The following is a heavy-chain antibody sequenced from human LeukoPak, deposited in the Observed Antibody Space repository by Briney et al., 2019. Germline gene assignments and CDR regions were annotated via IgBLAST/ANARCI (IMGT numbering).Heavy chain of an antibody. J-gene: IGHJ4*02. V-gene: IGHV3-23*01. CDR3: ANGAAGRYCTSNICYR. D-gene: IGHD2-2*01. CDR1: GCTFSTYS. Sequence: GGSLRLSCAASGCTFSTYSMTWVRQAPGKGLEWVSAINSGGDDKYYADSVRGRFTISRDNSKNTLYLHMNSLRAEDTAVYYCANGAAGRYCTSNICYRWGQGTLVTVSS. CDR2: INSGGDDK.